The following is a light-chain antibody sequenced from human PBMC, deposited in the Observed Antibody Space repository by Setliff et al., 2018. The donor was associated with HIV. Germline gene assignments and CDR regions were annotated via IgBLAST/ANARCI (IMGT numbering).Light chain of an antibody. Sequence: QSALTHPASVSGSPGQSITISCTGASSDVGGYDYVSWYQQHPGKAPKLIIYAVSNRPSGVSNRFSGSKSGNTASLTISGLQAEDEADYYCTSSTGSVILFGGGTKVTVL. V-gene: IGLV2-14*03. CDR1: SSDVGGYDY. CDR3: TSSTGSVIL. CDR2: AVS. J-gene: IGLJ2*01.